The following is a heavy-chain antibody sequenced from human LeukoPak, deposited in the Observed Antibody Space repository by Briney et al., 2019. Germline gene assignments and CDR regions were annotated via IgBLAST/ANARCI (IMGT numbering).Heavy chain of an antibody. V-gene: IGHV3-33*01. J-gene: IGHJ4*02. CDR3: ARGYNWGTFDY. CDR1: GFTFSNYV. Sequence: GGSLRLSCAASGFTFSNYVMHWDRQAPGKGLEWVAVIWYDGSNIYYADSVKGRFTISRDNSKNTLYLQMNSLRAEDTAVYYCARGYNWGTFDYWGQGTLVTVSS. D-gene: IGHD1-1*01. CDR2: IWYDGSNI.